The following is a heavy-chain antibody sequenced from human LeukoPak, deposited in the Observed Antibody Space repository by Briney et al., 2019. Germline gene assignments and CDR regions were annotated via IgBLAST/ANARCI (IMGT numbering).Heavy chain of an antibody. V-gene: IGHV5-51*01. Sequence: GESLKISCKGSGYRFTHYLVAWVRHMPGKGLEWMGIIYPGDSNTRYSPSFQGQVTISADKSISTAYLQWSSLKASDTAMYYCAREYYYGSGTSEYFDSWGQGTLVTVSS. D-gene: IGHD3-10*01. CDR3: AREYYYGSGTSEYFDS. J-gene: IGHJ4*02. CDR2: IYPGDSNT. CDR1: GYRFTHYL.